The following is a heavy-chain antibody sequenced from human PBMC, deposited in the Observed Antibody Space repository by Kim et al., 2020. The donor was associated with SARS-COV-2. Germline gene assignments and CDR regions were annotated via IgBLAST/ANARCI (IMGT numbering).Heavy chain of an antibody. Sequence: SETLSLTCTVSGGSISSSSYYWGWIRQPPGKGLEWIGSIYYSGSTYYNPSLKSRDTISVDTSKNQFSLKLSSVTAADTAVYYCARPKNYYDILTCYQNWFDPWGQGTLVTVSS. CDR1: GGSISSSSYY. J-gene: IGHJ5*02. CDR2: IYYSGST. CDR3: ARPKNYYDILTCYQNWFDP. D-gene: IGHD3-9*01. V-gene: IGHV4-39*01.